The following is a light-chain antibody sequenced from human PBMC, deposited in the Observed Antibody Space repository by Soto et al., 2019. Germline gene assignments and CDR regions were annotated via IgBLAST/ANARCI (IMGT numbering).Light chain of an antibody. V-gene: IGKV3-11*01. Sequence: EIVLTQSPATLSLSPGERATLSCRASQSVSSYLAWYQQKPGQAPRLLIYDASSRATGIPARFSGSGSGTDFTLTISSLEPEDFAVYYCQQRSNWPPITFGQGTRREIK. J-gene: IGKJ5*01. CDR1: QSVSSY. CDR2: DAS. CDR3: QQRSNWPPIT.